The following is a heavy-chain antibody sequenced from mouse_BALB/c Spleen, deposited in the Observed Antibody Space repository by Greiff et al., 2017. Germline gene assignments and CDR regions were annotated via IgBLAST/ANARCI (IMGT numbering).Heavy chain of an antibody. CDR3: AREGEYGSLYAMDY. J-gene: IGHJ4*01. CDR1: GYTFTSYW. V-gene: IGHV1S81*02. CDR2: INPSNGRT. Sequence: QVQLQQSGAELVKPGASVKLSCKASGYTFTSYWMHWVKQRPGQGLEWIGEINPSNGRTNYNEKFKSKATLTVDKSSSTAYMQLSSLTSEDSAVYYCAREGEYGSLYAMDYWGQGTSVTVSS. D-gene: IGHD2-10*02.